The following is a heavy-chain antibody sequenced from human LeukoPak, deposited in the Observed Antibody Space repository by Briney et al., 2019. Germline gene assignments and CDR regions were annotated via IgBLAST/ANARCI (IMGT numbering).Heavy chain of an antibody. V-gene: IGHV1-46*01. CDR1: GYTFTSYY. J-gene: IGHJ6*03. D-gene: IGHD5-18*01. Sequence: GASVKVSCKASGYTFTSYYMHWVRQAPGQGLEWMGIINPSGGSTSYAQKFQGRVTMTRNTSISTAYMELSSLRSEDTAVYYCARAHRIPTSPKYSYGYFYYYYYMDVWGKGTTVTISS. CDR3: ARAHRIPTSPKYSYGYFYYYYYMDV. CDR2: INPSGGST.